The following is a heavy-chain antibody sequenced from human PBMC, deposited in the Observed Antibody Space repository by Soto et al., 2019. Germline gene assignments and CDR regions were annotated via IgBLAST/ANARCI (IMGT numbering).Heavy chain of an antibody. CDR1: GFTFSSYA. V-gene: IGHV3-64D*06. J-gene: IGHJ4*02. CDR2: ISSNGGST. D-gene: IGHD3-10*01. CDR3: VKDAVVTFGMFWYYFEY. Sequence: WGSLRLSCSASGFTFSSYAMHWVRQAPGKGLEYVSAISSNGGSTYYADSVKGRFTISRDNSKNTLYLQMSSLRAEDTAVYYCVKDAVVTFGMFWYYFEYWGQGTLVSVSS.